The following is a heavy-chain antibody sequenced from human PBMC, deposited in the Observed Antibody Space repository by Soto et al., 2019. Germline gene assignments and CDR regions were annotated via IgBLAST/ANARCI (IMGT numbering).Heavy chain of an antibody. D-gene: IGHD2-2*01. CDR1: GGSISSYY. CDR2: IYYSGST. CDR3: ARVIVVVPADMMRFDP. Sequence: PSETLSLTCTVSGGSISSYYWSWIRQPPGKGLEWIGYIYYSGSTNYNPSLKSRVTISVDTSKNQFSLKLSSVTAADTAVYYCARVIVVVPADMMRFDPWGQGTLVTVSS. V-gene: IGHV4-59*01. J-gene: IGHJ5*02.